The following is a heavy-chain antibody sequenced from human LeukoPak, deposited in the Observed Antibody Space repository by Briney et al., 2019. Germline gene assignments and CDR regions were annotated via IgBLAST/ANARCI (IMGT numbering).Heavy chain of an antibody. Sequence: QPGGTLRLSCAASGFTFSSYGMSWVRQAPGKGLEWVAFIRYDGSTKYYADSVKGRFTISRDNSKNTLYPQMNSLRGEDTAVYYCAKDRSYGPTDHWGQGTLVTVSS. CDR1: GFTFSSYG. CDR2: IRYDGSTK. CDR3: AKDRSYGPTDH. D-gene: IGHD5-18*01. J-gene: IGHJ4*02. V-gene: IGHV3-30*02.